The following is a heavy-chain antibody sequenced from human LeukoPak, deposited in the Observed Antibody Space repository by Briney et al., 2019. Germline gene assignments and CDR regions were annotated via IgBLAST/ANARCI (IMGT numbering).Heavy chain of an antibody. CDR1: GLTFSSYW. J-gene: IGHJ4*02. CDR3: ARDHEYSNYD. D-gene: IGHD4-11*01. V-gene: IGHV3-7*01. CDR2: IKEDGREK. Sequence: GSLRLSCAASGLTFSSYWMSWVRQAPGKGREWVANIKEDGREKYYVDSVKGRFTISRDNAKNSLYLQTNSLRAEDTAVYYCARDHEYSNYDWGQGTLVTVSS.